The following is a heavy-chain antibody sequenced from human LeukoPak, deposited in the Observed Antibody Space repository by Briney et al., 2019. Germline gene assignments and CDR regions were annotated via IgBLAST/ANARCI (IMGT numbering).Heavy chain of an antibody. Sequence: GGSLRLSCAASGFTFSSYEMNWVRQAPGKGLEWVSYISSSGSTIYYADSVKGRFTISRDNAKNSLYLQMNSLRAEDTAVYYCARVRYYDKSGSFDYWGQGTLVTVSS. V-gene: IGHV3-48*03. CDR1: GFTFSSYE. D-gene: IGHD3-22*01. CDR3: ARVRYYDKSGSFDY. CDR2: ISSSGSTI. J-gene: IGHJ4*02.